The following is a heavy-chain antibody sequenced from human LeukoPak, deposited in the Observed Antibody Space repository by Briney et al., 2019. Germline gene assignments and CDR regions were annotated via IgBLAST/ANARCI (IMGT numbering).Heavy chain of an antibody. D-gene: IGHD3-10*01. CDR3: AKERGITMVRGIRSWIDY. CDR1: GFTFSSYG. Sequence: QAGGSLRLSCAASGFTFSSYGMHWVRQAPGKGLEWVAFIRYDGSNKYYADSVKGRFTISRDNSKNTLYLQMNSLRAEDTAVYYCAKERGITMVRGIRSWIDYWGQGTLVTVSS. V-gene: IGHV3-30*02. CDR2: IRYDGSNK. J-gene: IGHJ4*02.